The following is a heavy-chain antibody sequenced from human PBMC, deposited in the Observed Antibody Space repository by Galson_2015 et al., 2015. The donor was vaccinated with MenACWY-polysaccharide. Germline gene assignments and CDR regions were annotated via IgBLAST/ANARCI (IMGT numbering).Heavy chain of an antibody. CDR3: AKDSTDFWSVAGRFDH. CDR2: IRSSGTNT. V-gene: IGHV3-23*01. J-gene: IGHJ5*02. D-gene: IGHD3-3*01. CDR1: GFTFTSYA. Sequence: SLRISCAASGFTFTSYAMSWVRQAPGKGLEWVSAIRSSGTNTYYADSVKGRFTISRDNSKNTLYLQMNSLRAEDTAVYYCAKDSTDFWSVAGRFDHWGQGTLVTVSS.